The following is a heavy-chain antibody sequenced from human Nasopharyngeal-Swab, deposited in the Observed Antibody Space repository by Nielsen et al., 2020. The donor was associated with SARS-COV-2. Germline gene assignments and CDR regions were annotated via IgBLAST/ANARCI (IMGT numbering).Heavy chain of an antibody. CDR2: IYTSGST. CDR1: GGSISSYY. CDR3: ARDSSSSSWLGVPLGYFDL. J-gene: IGHJ2*01. D-gene: IGHD6-13*01. V-gene: IGHV4-4*07. Sequence: SETLSLTCTVSGGSISSYYWSWIRQPAGKGLEWIGRIYTSGSTNYNPSPKSRVTTSVDTSKNQFSLKLSSVTAADTAVYYCARDSSSSSWLGVPLGYFDLWGRGTLVTVSS.